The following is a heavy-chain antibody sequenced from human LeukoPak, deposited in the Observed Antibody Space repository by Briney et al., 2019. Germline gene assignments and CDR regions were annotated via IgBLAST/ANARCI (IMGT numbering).Heavy chain of an antibody. D-gene: IGHD3-10*01. Sequence: GGSLRLSCAASGIIFSDCGMHWVRQAPGKGLEWVTLVRNDGSDKYYADSVKGRFTTSRDNSKNTLYLQMNSLRPEDTAVYYCAKHYYGSGSQKYYFDYWGQGTLVTVSS. J-gene: IGHJ4*02. CDR2: VRNDGSDK. CDR3: AKHYYGSGSQKYYFDY. V-gene: IGHV3-30*02. CDR1: GIIFSDCG.